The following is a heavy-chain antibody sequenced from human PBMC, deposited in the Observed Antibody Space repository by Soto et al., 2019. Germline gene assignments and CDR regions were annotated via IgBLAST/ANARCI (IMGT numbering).Heavy chain of an antibody. CDR3: ERGWTQLERRHYFDY. D-gene: IGHD1-1*01. CDR1: GGSFSGYY. V-gene: IGHV4-34*01. J-gene: IGHJ4*02. CDR2: INHSGST. Sequence: PSETLSLTCAVYGGSFSGYYWSWIRQPPGKGLEWIGEINHSGSTNYNPSLKSRVTISVDTSKNQFSLKLSSVTAADTAVYYCERGWTQLERRHYFDYWGQGTLVTVSS.